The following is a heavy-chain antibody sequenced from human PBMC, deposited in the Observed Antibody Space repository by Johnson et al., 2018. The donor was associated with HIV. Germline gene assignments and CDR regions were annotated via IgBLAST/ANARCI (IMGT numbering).Heavy chain of an antibody. D-gene: IGHD2-15*01. CDR3: ARRRQGSASYSDPFDI. V-gene: IGHV3-13*01. Sequence: VQLVESGGGLVQPGGSLRLSCAASGFSFSSYDMHWVRQATGKNLEWVSAIGVAGDTYYAGSVRGRFTISRENAKNSFYLQMNDLRVGDTAVFYCARRRQGSASYSDPFDIWGQGTMVNVSS. J-gene: IGHJ3*02. CDR1: GFSFSSYD. CDR2: IGVAGDT.